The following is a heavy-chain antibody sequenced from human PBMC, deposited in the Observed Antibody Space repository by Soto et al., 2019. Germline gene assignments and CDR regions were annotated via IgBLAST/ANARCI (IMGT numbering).Heavy chain of an antibody. J-gene: IGHJ6*03. D-gene: IGHD1-26*01. CDR2: ISGSGGST. Sequence: GSLRLSCAASGFTFSSYAMSWVRQAPGKGLEWVSAISGSGGSTYYADSVKGRFTISRDNSKNTLYLQMNSLRAEDTAVYYCAKTGGSYSLYYYYYMDVWGKGTTVTVSS. V-gene: IGHV3-23*01. CDR1: GFTFSSYA. CDR3: AKTGGSYSLYYYYYMDV.